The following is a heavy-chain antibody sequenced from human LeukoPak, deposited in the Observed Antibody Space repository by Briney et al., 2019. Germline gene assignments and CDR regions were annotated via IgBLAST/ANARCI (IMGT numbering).Heavy chain of an antibody. CDR3: ARDGVGGSSSWYLDY. CDR2: ITSRSGTT. CDR1: GFTFSSYN. Sequence: GGSLRLSCAASGFTFSSYNMNWVRQAPGKGLEWVSFITSRSGTTYYADSVKGRFTISRDNAKNSLYLQLNSLRAEDTAIYYCARDGVGGSSSWYLDYWGQGTLVTVSS. J-gene: IGHJ4*02. D-gene: IGHD6-13*01. V-gene: IGHV3-48*04.